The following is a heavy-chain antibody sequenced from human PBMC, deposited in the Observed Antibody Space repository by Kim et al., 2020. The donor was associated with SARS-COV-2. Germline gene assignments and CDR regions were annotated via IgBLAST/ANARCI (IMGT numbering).Heavy chain of an antibody. D-gene: IGHD3-3*01. CDR3: AKDFFAWSGYWFDY. Sequence: ADSVKGRFTISRDNSKNTLYLQMNSRRAEDTSVYYCAKDFFAWSGYWFDYWGQGTLVTVSS. V-gene: IGHV3-23*01. J-gene: IGHJ4*02.